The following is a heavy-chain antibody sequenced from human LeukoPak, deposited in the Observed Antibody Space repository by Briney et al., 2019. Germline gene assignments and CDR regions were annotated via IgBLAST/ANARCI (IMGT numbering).Heavy chain of an antibody. Sequence: SETLSLTCTVSGGSINTYYWSWLRLPAGKGLEWIGRVYSSGETDYNPSLRSRVTMSVDTSKRQISLKSRTMTAADTAVYYCATKHLWSDGFDIWGQGTMVTVSS. CDR3: ATKHLWSDGFDI. V-gene: IGHV4-4*07. J-gene: IGHJ3*02. CDR1: GGSINTYY. D-gene: IGHD2-8*02. CDR2: VYSSGET.